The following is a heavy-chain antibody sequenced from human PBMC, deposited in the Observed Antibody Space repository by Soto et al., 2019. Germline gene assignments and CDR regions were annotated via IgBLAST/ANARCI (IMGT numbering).Heavy chain of an antibody. CDR1: GVTFSSYT. Sequence: QVQLVQSGAEVKKPGSSVKVSCKASGVTFSSYTISWVRQAPGQGLEWMGRIIPILGIANYAQKFQGRVTITADKSTSTAYMELSSLRSEDTAVYYCARGYCSGGSCAVDAFDIWGQGTMVTVSS. CDR2: IIPILGIA. V-gene: IGHV1-69*02. D-gene: IGHD2-15*01. CDR3: ARGYCSGGSCAVDAFDI. J-gene: IGHJ3*02.